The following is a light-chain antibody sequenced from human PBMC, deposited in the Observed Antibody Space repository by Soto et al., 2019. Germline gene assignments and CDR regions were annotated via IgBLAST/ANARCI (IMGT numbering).Light chain of an antibody. CDR1: QSVSSN. J-gene: IGKJ2*01. Sequence: EIVMTQSPATLSVSPGARATLSCRASQSVSSNLAWYQQNPGQAHRLIIYGASTRATGIPARFSGSGSGTEFTLTISSLQSEDFAVYYCHQYNNWPPYTFGQGTKLEIK. CDR3: HQYNNWPPYT. CDR2: GAS. V-gene: IGKV3-15*01.